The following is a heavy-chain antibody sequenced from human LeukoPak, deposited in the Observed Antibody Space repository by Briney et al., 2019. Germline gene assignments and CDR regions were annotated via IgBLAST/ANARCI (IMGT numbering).Heavy chain of an antibody. D-gene: IGHD2-15*01. Sequence: GGSLRLSCAATGLTVSSNFMSWVRQAPGKGLEWVSVIYGGGSTYYADSVKGRFTISGDNSKNTLYLQMNSLRAEDTAVYYCAQFATYFDYWGQGTLVTVSS. CDR2: IYGGGST. V-gene: IGHV3-53*01. CDR1: GLTVSSNF. CDR3: AQFATYFDY. J-gene: IGHJ4*02.